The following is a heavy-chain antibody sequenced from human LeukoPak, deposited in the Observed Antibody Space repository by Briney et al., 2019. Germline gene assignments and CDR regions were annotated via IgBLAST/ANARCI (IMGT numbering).Heavy chain of an antibody. CDR1: GYSFTSYW. CDR3: ARHGDYNLPFDY. CDR2: IYPGDSDT. Sequence: GESLKISCKGSGYSFTSYWIGWVRPMPGKGLEWMGIIYPGDSDTRYSPSFQGQVTISSDKSIRTAYLQWSSLKASDTAMYNCARHGDYNLPFDYWGQGTLVTVSS. V-gene: IGHV5-51*01. D-gene: IGHD4-11*01. J-gene: IGHJ4*02.